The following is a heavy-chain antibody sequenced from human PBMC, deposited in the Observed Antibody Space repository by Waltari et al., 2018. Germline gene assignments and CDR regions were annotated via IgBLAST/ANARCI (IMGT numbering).Heavy chain of an antibody. V-gene: IGHV4-39*07. CDR3: VRDERQLGPFDS. Sequence: QLQLQGSGPGLVKPSETLSLTFTVSGGSISGSNYYWGWIRQPPGKGLEWIGSISYRGDTYHNSSLKSRVTISIDTSKNQFSLRLRSVTAADTAVYYCVRDERQLGPFDSWGQGALVTVSS. CDR2: ISYRGDT. J-gene: IGHJ4*02. CDR1: GGSISGSNYY. D-gene: IGHD6-6*01.